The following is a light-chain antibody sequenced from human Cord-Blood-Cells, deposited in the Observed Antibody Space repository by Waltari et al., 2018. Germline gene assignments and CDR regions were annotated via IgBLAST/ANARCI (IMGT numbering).Light chain of an antibody. CDR1: SSDVGICNL. Sequence: SVRTQPASLSGSPRQSIHISRTASSSDVGICNLDSWYQQHPGKAPKLMIYEGSKRPSGVSNRFSGSKSGNTVSLTISGLQAEDEADYYCCSYAGSSTLVFGGGTKLTVL. CDR2: EGS. CDR3: CSYAGSSTLV. V-gene: IGLV2-23*01. J-gene: IGLJ2*01.